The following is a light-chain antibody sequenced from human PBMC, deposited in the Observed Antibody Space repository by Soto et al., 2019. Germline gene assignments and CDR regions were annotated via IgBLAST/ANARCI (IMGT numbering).Light chain of an antibody. V-gene: IGKV3-15*01. CDR1: ESVGSN. J-gene: IGKJ1*01. Sequence: DTVMTQSPATLSLSPGETATLSCTASESVGSNLAWYQQIPGQAPRLLIYGVSTRATGIPARFRGSGSETEFTLTISSLQSEDFGVYFCQQYDNWPPWTFGQGTKVEI. CDR3: QQYDNWPPWT. CDR2: GVS.